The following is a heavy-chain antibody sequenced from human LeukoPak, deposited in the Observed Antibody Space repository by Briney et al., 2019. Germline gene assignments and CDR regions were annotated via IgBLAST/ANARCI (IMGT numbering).Heavy chain of an antibody. J-gene: IGHJ4*02. CDR3: ARGVTPPHYYFDY. D-gene: IGHD4-23*01. V-gene: IGHV4-30-2*01. Sequence: SETLSLTCAVSGGSISSGGYSWSWIRQPPGKGLEWIGYIYHSGSTYYNPSLKSRVTISVDRSKNQSSLKLSSVTAADTAVYYCARGVTPPHYYFDYWGQGTLVTVSS. CDR1: GGSISSGGYS. CDR2: IYHSGST.